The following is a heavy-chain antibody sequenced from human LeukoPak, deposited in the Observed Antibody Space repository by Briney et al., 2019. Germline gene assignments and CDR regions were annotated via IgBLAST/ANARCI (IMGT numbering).Heavy chain of an antibody. CDR2: IFSDDRT. D-gene: IGHD3-16*01. Sequence: GRSLRLSCAASGFTVSSSYMSWVRQAPGKGLEWVSVIFSDDRTYYADSVKGRFTISRDNSKNTLFLQMNSLRAEDTAVYYCTEDCWGYGKTWGQGTLVIVSS. V-gene: IGHV3-66*01. CDR3: TEDCWGYGKT. J-gene: IGHJ4*02. CDR1: GFTVSSSY.